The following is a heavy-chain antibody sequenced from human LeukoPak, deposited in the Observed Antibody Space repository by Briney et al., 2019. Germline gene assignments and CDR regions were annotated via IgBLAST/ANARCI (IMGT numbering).Heavy chain of an antibody. V-gene: IGHV1-3*01. Sequence: ASVKVSCKASGYTFTSYAMHWVRQAPGQRLEWMGWINAGNGNTKYSQKFQGRVTITRDTSASTAYMELSSLRSEDTAVYYCARNTPVDTAIRGLLSPPDYWGQGTLVTVSS. CDR2: INAGNGNT. CDR3: ARNTPVDTAIRGLLSPPDY. J-gene: IGHJ4*02. CDR1: GYTFTSYA. D-gene: IGHD5-18*01.